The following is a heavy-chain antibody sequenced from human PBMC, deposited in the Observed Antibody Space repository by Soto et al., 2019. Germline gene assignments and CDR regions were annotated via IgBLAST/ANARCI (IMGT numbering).Heavy chain of an antibody. D-gene: IGHD5-18*01. J-gene: IGHJ4*02. CDR2: ISYDGSNK. CDR1: GFTFSSYG. Sequence: PGGSLRLCCAASGFTFSSYGMHWVRQAPGKGLEWVAVISYDGSNKYYADPVKGRFTISRDNSKNTLYLQMNSLRAEDTAVYYCSRGGYSYGHQGVAYWGQGSLVTVSS. CDR3: SRGGYSYGHQGVAY. V-gene: IGHV3-30*03.